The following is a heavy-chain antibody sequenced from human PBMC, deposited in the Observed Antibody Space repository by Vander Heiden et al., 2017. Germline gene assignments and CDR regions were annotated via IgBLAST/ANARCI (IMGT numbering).Heavy chain of an antibody. D-gene: IGHD3-16*02. V-gene: IGHV3-30*18. Sequence: QVQLVESGGGVVQPGGALRLLCAASGFTFSNYDMYWVRQAPGKGLEWVTIISYDGSNKYYADSVRGRFTISRDNSKNTVYLQMNSLRAEDTAVYYCAKRGSYHFDYWGQGALVTVSS. CDR1: GFTFSNYD. CDR2: ISYDGSNK. J-gene: IGHJ4*02. CDR3: AKRGSYHFDY.